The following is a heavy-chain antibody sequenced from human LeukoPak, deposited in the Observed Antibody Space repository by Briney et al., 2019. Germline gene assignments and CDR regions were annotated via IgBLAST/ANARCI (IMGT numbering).Heavy chain of an antibody. Sequence: ASVKVSCKASGYTFTNYAMNWVRQAPGQGLEWMGWIHPSAGNPTYAQGFTGRFVFSLDTSVSTTYLQISSLKAEDTAVYFCARAFQSLGGLSLPDYWGQGTLVTVSS. D-gene: IGHD3-16*02. J-gene: IGHJ4*02. CDR2: IHPSAGNP. CDR3: ARAFQSLGGLSLPDY. V-gene: IGHV7-4-1*02. CDR1: GYTFTNYA.